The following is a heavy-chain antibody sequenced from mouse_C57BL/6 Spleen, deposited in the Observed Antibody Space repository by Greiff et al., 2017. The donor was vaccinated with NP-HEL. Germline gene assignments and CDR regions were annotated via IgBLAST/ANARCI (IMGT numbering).Heavy chain of an antibody. D-gene: IGHD1-1*01. CDR2: IDPNSGGT. CDR1: GYTFTSYW. J-gene: IGHJ1*03. CDR3: ARANYYGSRGDWYFDV. Sequence: VQLQQSGAELVKPGASVKLSCKASGYTFTSYWMHWVKQRPGRGLEWIGRIDPNSGGTKYNEKFKSKATLTVDKPSSTAYMQLSSLTSEDSAVYYCARANYYGSRGDWYFDVWGTGTTVTVSS. V-gene: IGHV1-72*01.